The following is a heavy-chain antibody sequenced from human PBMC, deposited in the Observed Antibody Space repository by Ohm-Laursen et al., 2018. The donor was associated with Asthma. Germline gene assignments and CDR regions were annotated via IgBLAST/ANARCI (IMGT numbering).Heavy chain of an antibody. V-gene: IGHV3-21*01. D-gene: IGHD1-26*01. CDR2: ISTASTFI. Sequence: SLRLSCAASGYTFSRYGIHWVRQVPGKGLEWVASISTASTFIYYADSVRGRFTTSRDNAKKSVYLQMNSLRAEDTALYYCARIGPEWELPGREYSLHHWGQGTQVTVSS. J-gene: IGHJ1*01. CDR3: ARIGPEWELPGREYSLHH. CDR1: GYTFSRYG.